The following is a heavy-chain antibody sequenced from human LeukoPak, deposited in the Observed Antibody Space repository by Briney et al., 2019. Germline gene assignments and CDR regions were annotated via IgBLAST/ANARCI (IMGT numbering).Heavy chain of an antibody. CDR3: ARRDARVKSGYDWGAFDY. V-gene: IGHV4-39*01. CDR2: IYYSGST. CDR1: GDSISSSNYY. Sequence: SETLSLTCTVSGDSISSSNYYWGWIRQPPGKGLEWIGSIYYSGSTYYNPSLKSRVAISVDTSKNQFSLKLSSVTAADTAVYYCARRDARVKSGYDWGAFDYWGQGTLVTVSS. D-gene: IGHD5-12*01. J-gene: IGHJ4*02.